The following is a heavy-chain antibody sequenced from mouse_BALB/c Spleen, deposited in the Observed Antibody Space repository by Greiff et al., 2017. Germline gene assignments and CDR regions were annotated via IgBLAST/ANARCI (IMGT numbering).Heavy chain of an antibody. CDR2: IDPFNGGT. J-gene: IGHJ4*01. V-gene: IGHV1S135*01. Sequence: VQLKQSGPELMKPGASVKISCKASGYSFTSYYMHWVKQSHGKSLEWIGYIDPFNGGTSYNQKFKGKATLTVDKSSSTAYMHLSSLTSEDSAVYYCARDDDGYGAMDYWGQGTSVTVSS. CDR1: GYSFTSYY. CDR3: ARDDDGYGAMDY. D-gene: IGHD2-3*01.